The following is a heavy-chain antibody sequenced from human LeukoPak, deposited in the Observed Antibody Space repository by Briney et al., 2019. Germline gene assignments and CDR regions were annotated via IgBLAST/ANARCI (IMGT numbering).Heavy chain of an antibody. V-gene: IGHV4-39*07. CDR1: GGSISSNSYY. D-gene: IGHD6-13*01. CDR2: IYYSGST. Sequence: PSETLSLTCAVSGGSISSNSYYWGWIRQPPGKGLEWIGSIYYSGSTYYNPSLKSRVTISVDTSKNQFSLKLSSVTAADTAVYYCASLSGSMAAAGAFDYWGQGTLVTVSS. J-gene: IGHJ4*02. CDR3: ASLSGSMAAAGAFDY.